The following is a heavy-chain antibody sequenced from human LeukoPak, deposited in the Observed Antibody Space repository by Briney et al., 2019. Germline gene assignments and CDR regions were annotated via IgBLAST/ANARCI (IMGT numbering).Heavy chain of an antibody. Sequence: GGSLRLSCAASGFTFSSYGVHWVHQAPGKGLEWVAVILNDGSQEKYADSVKGRFTISRDNSKNTLFLQMNSLRAEDTAVYYCARDDALGDNALDIWGQGTMVTVSS. CDR3: ARDDALGDNALDI. CDR2: ILNDGSQE. J-gene: IGHJ3*02. V-gene: IGHV3-33*01. CDR1: GFTFSSYG. D-gene: IGHD3-16*01.